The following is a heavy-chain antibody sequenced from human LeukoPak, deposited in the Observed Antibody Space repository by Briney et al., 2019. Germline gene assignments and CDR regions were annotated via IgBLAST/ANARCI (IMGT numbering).Heavy chain of an antibody. Sequence: KPSETLSLTCTVSGYSISSGYYWGWIRQPPGKGLEWIGSIYHSGSTYYNPSLKSRVTISVDTSKNQFSLKLSSVTAADTAVYYCAGNGPIAAAVNNWFDPWGQGTLVTVSS. CDR3: AGNGPIAAAVNNWFDP. J-gene: IGHJ5*02. V-gene: IGHV4-38-2*02. D-gene: IGHD6-13*01. CDR1: GYSISSGYY. CDR2: IYHSGST.